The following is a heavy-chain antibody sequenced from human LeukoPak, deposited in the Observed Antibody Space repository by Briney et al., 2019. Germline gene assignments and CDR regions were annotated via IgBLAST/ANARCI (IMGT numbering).Heavy chain of an antibody. CDR1: GGSISSGSYY. CDR2: IYTSGSA. Sequence: SQTLSLTCTVSGGSISSGSYYWSWIRQPAGKGLEWIGRIYTSGSANYNPSLKSRVTISVDTSKNQFSLKLSSVTAADTAVYYGARGRGSCSSTSCYIWFDPWGQGTLVTVSS. D-gene: IGHD2-2*02. J-gene: IGHJ5*02. CDR3: ARGRGSCSSTSCYIWFDP. V-gene: IGHV4-61*02.